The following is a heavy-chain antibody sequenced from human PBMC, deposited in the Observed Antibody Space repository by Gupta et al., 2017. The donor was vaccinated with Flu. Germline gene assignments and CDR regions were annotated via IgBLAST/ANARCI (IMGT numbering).Heavy chain of an antibody. CDR1: FSDYY. V-gene: IGHV1-69-2*01. CDR3: ATSPLRFLNYMDV. D-gene: IGHD3-3*01. J-gene: IGHJ6*03. CDR2: IHPEDGET. Sequence: FSDYYMHWVQQAPGKGLEWLGVIHPEDGETIYPEQLRGRVIITADTSTDTTYMELSRLTPDDTAVYYCATSPLRFLNYMDVWGKGTTVTVSS.